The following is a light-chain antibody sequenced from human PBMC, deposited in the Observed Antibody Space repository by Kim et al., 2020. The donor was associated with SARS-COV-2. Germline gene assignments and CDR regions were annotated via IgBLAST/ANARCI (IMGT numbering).Light chain of an antibody. CDR1: QSVSNIY. V-gene: IGKV3-20*01. J-gene: IGKJ4*01. CDR2: GAS. CDR3: QQYSGSAR. Sequence: ERASLSRRASQSVSNIYLAGYQQKPGQTPRLLIYGASSSATGIPDRFSGSGSGTNFTLIISRLGPEDFAVYYCQQYSGSARFGGGTKVDIK.